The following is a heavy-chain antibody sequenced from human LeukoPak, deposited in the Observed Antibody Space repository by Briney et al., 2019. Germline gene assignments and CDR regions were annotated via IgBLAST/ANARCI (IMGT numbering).Heavy chain of an antibody. Sequence: PGGTLRLSCAASGFTFSSYGMSWVRQAPGKGLEWVSAISGSGGSTYYADSVKGRFTISRDNAKNSLYLQMNSLRAEDTAVYYCARVRAGGDYWGQGTLVTVSS. V-gene: IGHV3-23*01. J-gene: IGHJ4*02. D-gene: IGHD6-19*01. CDR3: ARVRAGGDY. CDR2: ISGSGGST. CDR1: GFTFSSYG.